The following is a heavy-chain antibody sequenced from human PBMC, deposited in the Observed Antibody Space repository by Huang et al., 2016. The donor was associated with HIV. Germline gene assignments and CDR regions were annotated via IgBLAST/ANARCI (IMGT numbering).Heavy chain of an antibody. Sequence: QVQLQQWGAGLLRPSETLSLTCAVYGGSFRGYYGTWIRQPPGKGLEWMGEINHSGSTNYNPARKGRVTISVDTSRNQFSLTLTSVTAADTAVYYCARGQGGYYYYYMDVWGKGTTVTVSS. CDR1: GGSFRGYY. J-gene: IGHJ6*03. CDR2: INHSGST. V-gene: IGHV4-34*01. CDR3: ARGQGGYYYYYMDV.